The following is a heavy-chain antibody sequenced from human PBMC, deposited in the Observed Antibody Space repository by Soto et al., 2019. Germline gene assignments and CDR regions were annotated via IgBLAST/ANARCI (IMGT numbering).Heavy chain of an antibody. Sequence: SETLSLTCSVSGDSISSADFFWTWIRQSPGKGLEWMGYIFHSGTTYYNPSLKGRLLISIENSKNQFSLRLTSVTAADSAVFFCAREPYLPKDRGNFWGPGILDTVTS. CDR3: AREPYLPKDRGNF. CDR2: IFHSGTT. D-gene: IGHD2-15*01. V-gene: IGHV4-30-4*01. CDR1: GDSISSADFF. J-gene: IGHJ4*02.